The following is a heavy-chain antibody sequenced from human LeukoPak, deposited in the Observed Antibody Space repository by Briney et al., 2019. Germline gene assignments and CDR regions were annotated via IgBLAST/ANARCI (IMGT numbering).Heavy chain of an antibody. V-gene: IGHV1-69*05. Sequence: SVKVSCKASGGTFSSYAISWVRQAPGQGLEWMGGIIPIFGTANYAQKFQGRVTITTDESMSTAYMELSSLRSEDTAVYYCARDLYHRLDCSGGSCFGTLDYWGQGTLVTVSS. CDR2: IIPIFGTA. J-gene: IGHJ4*02. D-gene: IGHD2-15*01. CDR3: ARDLYHRLDCSGGSCFGTLDY. CDR1: GGTFSSYA.